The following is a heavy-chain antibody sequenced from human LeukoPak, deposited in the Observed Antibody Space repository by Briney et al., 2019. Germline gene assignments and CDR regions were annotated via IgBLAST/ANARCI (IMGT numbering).Heavy chain of an antibody. CDR2: MNPNSGNT. CDR1: GGTFSSYA. D-gene: IGHD1-7*01. Sequence: ASVKVSCKASGGTFSSYAISWVRQATGQGLEWMGWMNPNSGNTGYAQKFQGRVTMTRNTSISTAYMELSSLRSEDTAVYYCARGKTGTTPGSYYYMDVWGKGTTVTVSS. CDR3: ARGKTGTTPGSYYYMDV. J-gene: IGHJ6*03. V-gene: IGHV1-8*02.